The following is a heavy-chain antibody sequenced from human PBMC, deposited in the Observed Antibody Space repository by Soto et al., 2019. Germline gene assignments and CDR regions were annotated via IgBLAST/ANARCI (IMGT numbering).Heavy chain of an antibody. CDR3: ARAYDYRDPRDAFDN. CDR2: INHGGSA. J-gene: IGHJ3*02. D-gene: IGHD4-17*01. Sequence: QVQLQQWGAGLLKPSETLSLTCAVYDGSVSGYYWNWIRQSPGKGLEWIAKINHGGSAHYNPSLKSRVSIAVDTSKNQVSLRLSSVTAADTAVYFCARAYDYRDPRDAFDNWGQGTVVTVSS. CDR1: DGSVSGYY. V-gene: IGHV4-34*02.